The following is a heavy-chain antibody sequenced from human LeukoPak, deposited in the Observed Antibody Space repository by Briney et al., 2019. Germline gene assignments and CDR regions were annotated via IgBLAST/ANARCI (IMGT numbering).Heavy chain of an antibody. CDR3: SRSGSYFDY. Sequence: HPGGSLRLSCAASGFIFSTYDMNWVRQAPGKGLEWVSYISSSSGTIYYAGSVKGRFTISRDNAKNSLYLQMNSLRDEDTAVYYCSRSGSYFDYWGQGTLVTVSA. D-gene: IGHD1-26*01. CDR1: GFIFSTYD. CDR2: ISSSSGTI. J-gene: IGHJ4*02. V-gene: IGHV3-48*02.